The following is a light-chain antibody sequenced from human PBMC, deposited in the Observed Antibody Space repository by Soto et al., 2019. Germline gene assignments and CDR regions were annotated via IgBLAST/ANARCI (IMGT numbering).Light chain of an antibody. CDR1: GSDIGAYNY. J-gene: IGLJ1*01. V-gene: IGLV2-14*01. Sequence: QSALTQPASVSGSPGQSITISCTGSGSDIGAYNYVSWYQQHPGKAPKLLIHGVTRRPSGVSSRFSASKSAYTASLTISGLPAEDEANYYCSSFTTSYFYVFGPGTQLTVL. CDR2: GVT. CDR3: SSFTTSYFYV.